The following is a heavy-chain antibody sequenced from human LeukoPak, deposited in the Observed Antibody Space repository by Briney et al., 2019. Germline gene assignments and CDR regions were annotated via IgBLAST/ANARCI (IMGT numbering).Heavy chain of an antibody. CDR3: ATEFYDFLSGESWFDP. V-gene: IGHV4-39*07. D-gene: IGHD3-9*01. CDR2: IDYSGRT. J-gene: IGHJ5*02. CDR1: GDSIDSVSYY. Sequence: SETLSLTCSVSGDSIDSVSYYWGWIRQAPGKGPEWIASIDYSGRTFYNPSLRSRVTISVDTSNNDFSLSLTSVTAADTAVYYCATEFYDFLSGESWFDPWGQGALVTVSS.